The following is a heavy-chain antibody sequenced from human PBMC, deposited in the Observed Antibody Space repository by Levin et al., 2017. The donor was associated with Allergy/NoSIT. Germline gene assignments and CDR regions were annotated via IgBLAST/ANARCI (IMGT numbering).Heavy chain of an antibody. CDR3: THCSHDSSVSKGAFDY. CDR1: GFTFSNAW. V-gene: IGHV3-15*01. Sequence: GGSLRLSCAASGFTFSNAWMSWVRQAPGKGLEWVGRINSKSDGGRTDYAAPVNDRFTITRDDSKNTLYLQINSLNTQDAAVSSWTHCSHDSSVSKGAFDYWGQGTLVTVSS. D-gene: IGHD3-22*01. J-gene: IGHJ4*02. CDR2: INSKSDGGRT.